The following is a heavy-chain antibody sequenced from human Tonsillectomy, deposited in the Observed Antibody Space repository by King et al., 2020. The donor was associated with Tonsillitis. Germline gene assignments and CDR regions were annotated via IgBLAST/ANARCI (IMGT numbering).Heavy chain of an antibody. J-gene: IGHJ6*02. CDR2: ITKDGSGK. V-gene: IGHV3-7*03. CDR1: GFTLRTYG. CDR3: ARDRYGMDV. Sequence: VQLVESGGGLVQPGGSLRLSFAAPGFTLRTYGMPWVRQAPGKGLEWVATITKDGSGKYYVDSVEGRFTISRDNAKNSLYLQINSLRAEDTAVYYCARDRYGMDVWGQGTTVTVSS.